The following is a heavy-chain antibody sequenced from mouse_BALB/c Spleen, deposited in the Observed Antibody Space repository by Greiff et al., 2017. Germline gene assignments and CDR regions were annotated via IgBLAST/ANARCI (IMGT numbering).Heavy chain of an antibody. J-gene: IGHJ3*01. D-gene: IGHD2-14*01. CDR1: GFTFSSYA. V-gene: IGHV5-9-4*01. CDR3: ARDGRYDGFAY. CDR2: ISSGGSYT. Sequence: EVNLVESGGGLVKPGGSLKLSCAASGFTFSSYAMSWVRQSPEKRLEWVAEISSGGSYTYYPDTVTGRFTISRDNAKNTLYLEMSSLRSEDTAMYYCARDGRYDGFAYWGQGTLVTVSA.